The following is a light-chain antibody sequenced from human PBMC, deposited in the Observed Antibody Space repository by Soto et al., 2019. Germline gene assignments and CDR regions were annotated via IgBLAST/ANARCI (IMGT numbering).Light chain of an antibody. CDR1: SSDVGGYNY. CDR2: EVS. Sequence: QSVLTQPASVFGSPGQSITISCTGTSSDVGGYNYVSWYQQHPGKAPKLIIYEVSNRPSGVSNRFSGSKSDNTASLTISGLQAEDEADYYCSSYTSSNTYVFGTGTKVTVL. CDR3: SSYTSSNTYV. V-gene: IGLV2-14*01. J-gene: IGLJ1*01.